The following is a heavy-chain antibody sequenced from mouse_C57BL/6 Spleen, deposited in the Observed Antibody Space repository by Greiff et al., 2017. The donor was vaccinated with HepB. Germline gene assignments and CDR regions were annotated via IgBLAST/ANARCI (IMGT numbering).Heavy chain of an antibody. V-gene: IGHV1-62-2*01. Sequence: QVHVKQSGAELVKPGASVKLSCKASGYTFTEYTIHWVKQRSGQGLEWIGWFYPGSGSIKYNEKFKDKATLTADKSSSTVYMELSRLTSEDSAVYFCARHEDDYAAMDYWGQGTSVTVSS. CDR1: GYTFTEYT. CDR3: ARHEDDYAAMDY. J-gene: IGHJ4*01. CDR2: FYPGSGSI.